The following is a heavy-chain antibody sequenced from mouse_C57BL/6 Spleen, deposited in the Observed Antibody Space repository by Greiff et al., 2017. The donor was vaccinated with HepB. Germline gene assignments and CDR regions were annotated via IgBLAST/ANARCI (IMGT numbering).Heavy chain of an antibody. V-gene: IGHV1-80*01. CDR1: GYAFSSYW. CDR2: IYPGDGDT. D-gene: IGHD2-5*01. CDR3: ARYYYSNLILAMDY. Sequence: VKLVESGAELVKPGASVKISCKASGYAFSSYWMNWVKQRPGKGLEWIGQIYPGDGDTNYNGKFKGKATLTADKSSSTAYMQLSSLTSEDSAVYFCARYYYSNLILAMDYWGQGTSVTVSS. J-gene: IGHJ4*01.